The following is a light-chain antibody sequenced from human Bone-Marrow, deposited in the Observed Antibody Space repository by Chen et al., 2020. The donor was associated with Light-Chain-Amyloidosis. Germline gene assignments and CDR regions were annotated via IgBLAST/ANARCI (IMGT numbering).Light chain of an antibody. V-gene: IGLV3-21*02. CDR3: QVWDRSSDRPV. Sequence: SYVLSQPSSASVASCHTATIACGGNNIGSTSVHWYQQTPGQAPLLVVYDDSDRPSGIPDRLSGSNSENTATLTISRVEAGDEADYYCQVWDRSSDRPVFGGGTKLTVL. CDR2: DDS. J-gene: IGLJ3*02. CDR1: NIGSTS.